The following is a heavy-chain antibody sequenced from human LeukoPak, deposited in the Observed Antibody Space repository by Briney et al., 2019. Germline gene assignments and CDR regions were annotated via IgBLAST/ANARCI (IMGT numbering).Heavy chain of an antibody. CDR3: ARDRLLWFGELLDYYYYGMDV. Sequence: GGSLRLSCAASGFTFSSYGMHWVRQAPGKGLEWVAFIRYDGSNKYYADSVKGRFTISRDNAKNSLYLQMNSLRAEDTAVYYCARDRLLWFGELLDYYYYGMDVWGQGTTVTVSS. J-gene: IGHJ6*02. CDR1: GFTFSSYG. D-gene: IGHD3-10*01. V-gene: IGHV3-30*02. CDR2: IRYDGSNK.